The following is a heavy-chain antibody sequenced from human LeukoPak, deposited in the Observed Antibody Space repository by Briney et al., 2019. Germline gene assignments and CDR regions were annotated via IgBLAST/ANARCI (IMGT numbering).Heavy chain of an antibody. J-gene: IGHJ6*02. V-gene: IGHV4-31*03. D-gene: IGHD1-26*01. Sequence: PSETLSLTCTVSGGSISSGGYYWSWIRQHPGKGLEWIGYIYYSGSTYYNPSLKSRVTISVDTSKNQFSLKLSSVTAADTAGYYLARAWETDYYYGMDVWGQGTTVTVSS. CDR1: GGSISSGGYY. CDR2: IYYSGST. CDR3: ARAWETDYYYGMDV.